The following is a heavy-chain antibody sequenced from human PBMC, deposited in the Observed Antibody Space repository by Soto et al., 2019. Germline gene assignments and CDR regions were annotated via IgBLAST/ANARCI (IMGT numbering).Heavy chain of an antibody. J-gene: IGHJ6*02. CDR3: ERHDDGGYFDWFATEA. CDR2: LSAYNGNT. Sequence: QVQLVQSGAEVKKPGASVKVSCKASGYTFTSYGITWVRQAPGQGLEWMGWLSAYNGNTNNAQKPQGRVTMTTGTSTSTAYMELRSITSDETAVYYCERHDDGGYFDWFATEAWGQGATVSVSS. D-gene: IGHD3-9*01. V-gene: IGHV1-18*01. CDR1: GYTFTSYG.